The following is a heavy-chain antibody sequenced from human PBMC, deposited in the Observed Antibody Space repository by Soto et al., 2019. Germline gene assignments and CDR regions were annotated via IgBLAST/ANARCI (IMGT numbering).Heavy chain of an antibody. V-gene: IGHV3-30-3*01. CDR2: ISYDGGNK. J-gene: IGHJ6*02. Sequence: PVGSLRLSCAASGFTFRSYAMHWVRQAPGQGLEWVAVISYDGGNKYYAESVKGRFTISRDNTKDTLYLQMNGLRVEDTAVYYCATGRDSGWSYYYYYGVDVWGQGTTVTVSS. D-gene: IGHD6-19*01. CDR1: GFTFRSYA. CDR3: ATGRDSGWSYYYYYGVDV.